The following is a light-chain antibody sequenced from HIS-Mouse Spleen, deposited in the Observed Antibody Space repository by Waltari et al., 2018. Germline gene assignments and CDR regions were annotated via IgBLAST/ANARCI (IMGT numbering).Light chain of an antibody. CDR3: SSYTSSSTLV. J-gene: IGLJ1*01. Sequence: QSALTQPASVSGSPGQSSTISCPGTSSDVGGYNYVSWYQQPPGKAPKLMIYDVSNRPSGVSNRFSGSKSGNTASLTISGLQAEDEADYYCSSYTSSSTLVFGTGTKVTVL. CDR2: DVS. CDR1: SSDVGGYNY. V-gene: IGLV2-14*03.